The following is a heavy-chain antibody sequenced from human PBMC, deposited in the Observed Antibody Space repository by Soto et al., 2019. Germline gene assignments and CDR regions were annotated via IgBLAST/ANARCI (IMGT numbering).Heavy chain of an antibody. Sequence: SETLSLTCTVSGGSISSGDYYWSWIRQPPGKGLERIGYIYYSGSTYYNPSLKSRVTISVDTSKNQFSLKLSSVTAADTAVYYCARASGGPLWFGELLSHNWFDPWGQGTLVTVSS. CDR1: GGSISSGDYY. V-gene: IGHV4-30-4*01. CDR2: IYYSGST. CDR3: ARASGGPLWFGELLSHNWFDP. J-gene: IGHJ5*02. D-gene: IGHD3-10*01.